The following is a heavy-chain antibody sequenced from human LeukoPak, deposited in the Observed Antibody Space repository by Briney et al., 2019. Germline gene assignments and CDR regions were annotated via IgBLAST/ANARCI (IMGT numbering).Heavy chain of an antibody. J-gene: IGHJ3*02. CDR1: GFTFSSYA. CDR2: ISGSGGST. Sequence: GGSLRLSCAASGFTFSSYAMSWVRQAPGKGLEWVSAISGSGGSTYYADSVKGRFTISRDNSKNTLYLQMNSLRAEDTALYYCARGLAFLAGAFDIWGQGTMVTVSS. V-gene: IGHV3-23*01. CDR3: ARGLAFLAGAFDI. D-gene: IGHD3-16*01.